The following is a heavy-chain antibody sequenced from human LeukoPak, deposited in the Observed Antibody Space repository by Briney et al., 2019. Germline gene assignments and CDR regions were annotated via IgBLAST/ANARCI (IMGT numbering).Heavy chain of an antibody. D-gene: IGHD4-11*01. J-gene: IGHJ5*02. V-gene: IGHV4-39*01. Sequence: KPSETLSLTCTVSGGSITRSSYYWGWIRQPPGKGLEWIGSIYYSGSTYYNPSLKSRVTISVDTSKNQFSLKLSSVTAADTAVYYCARLLGTVSRFDPWGQGTLVTVSS. CDR3: ARLLGTVSRFDP. CDR1: GGSITRSSYY. CDR2: IYYSGST.